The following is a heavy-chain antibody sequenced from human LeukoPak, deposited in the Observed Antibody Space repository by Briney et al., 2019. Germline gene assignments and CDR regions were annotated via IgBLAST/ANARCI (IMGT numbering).Heavy chain of an antibody. V-gene: IGHV3-23*01. CDR2: ISGSGGTT. CDR3: ARDLYADFWSGSADY. J-gene: IGHJ4*02. Sequence: GGSLRLSCEASGFSFSSYATSWVRQAPGKGLEWVSGISGSGGTTYYAGSVKGRFTISRDISKNTLYLQMSSLRAGDTAVYYCARDLYADFWSGSADYWGRGTLVTVSS. CDR1: GFSFSSYA. D-gene: IGHD3-3*01.